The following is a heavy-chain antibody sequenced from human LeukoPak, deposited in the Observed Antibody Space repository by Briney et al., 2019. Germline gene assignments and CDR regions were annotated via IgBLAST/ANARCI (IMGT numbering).Heavy chain of an antibody. CDR1: GFTVDTNY. CDR2: IYSGGST. CDR3: ARVQNELWIGY. J-gene: IGHJ4*02. V-gene: IGHV3-66*01. Sequence: GGSLRLSCAASGFTVDTNYITWVRQAPGKVLEWVSVIYSGGSTYYADSVKGRFTISRDNVKNTVYLQMNSLRAEDTAVYYCARVQNELWIGYWGQGTLVTVSS. D-gene: IGHD5-18*01.